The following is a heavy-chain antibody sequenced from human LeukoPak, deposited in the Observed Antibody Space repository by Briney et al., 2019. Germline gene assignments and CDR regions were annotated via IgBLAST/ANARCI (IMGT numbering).Heavy chain of an antibody. CDR2: ICYSGST. CDR3: ARGYSSGWSHYFDY. D-gene: IGHD6-19*01. J-gene: IGHJ4*02. V-gene: IGHV4-59*01. Sequence: SETLSLTCTVSGGSISSYYWSWIRQPPGKGLEWIGYICYSGSTNYNPSLKSRVTISVDTSKNQFSLKLSSVTAADTAVYYCARGYSSGWSHYFDYWGQGTLVTVSS. CDR1: GGSISSYY.